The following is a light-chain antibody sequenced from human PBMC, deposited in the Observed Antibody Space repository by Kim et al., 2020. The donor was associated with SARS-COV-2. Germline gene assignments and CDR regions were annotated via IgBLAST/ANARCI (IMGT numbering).Light chain of an antibody. CDR2: GKN. CDR1: SLRSYY. CDR3: NSRDSNDNVV. V-gene: IGLV3-19*01. J-gene: IGLJ2*01. Sequence: SSELTQDPAVSVALGQTVRITCQGDSLRSYYATWYQQKPGQAPIVVIYGKNNRPSGIPDWFSGSSSGNTASLTITGTQAGDEADYYCNSRDSNDNVVFGGGTKLTVL.